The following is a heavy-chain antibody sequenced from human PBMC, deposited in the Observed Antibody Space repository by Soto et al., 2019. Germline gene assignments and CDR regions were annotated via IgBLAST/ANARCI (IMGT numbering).Heavy chain of an antibody. Sequence: VASVKVSCKASGGTFSSYAISWVRQAPGQGLEWMGGIIPIFGTANYAQKFQGRVTITADESTSTAYMELSSLRSEDTAVYYCARRSHLDVLIWFGSGPYGMDVWGQGTTVTVSS. J-gene: IGHJ6*02. CDR2: IIPIFGTA. V-gene: IGHV1-69*13. D-gene: IGHD3-10*01. CDR1: GGTFSSYA. CDR3: ARRSHLDVLIWFGSGPYGMDV.